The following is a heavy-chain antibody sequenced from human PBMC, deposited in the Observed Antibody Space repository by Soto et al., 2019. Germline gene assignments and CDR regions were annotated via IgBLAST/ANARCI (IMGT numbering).Heavy chain of an antibody. CDR3: ARDGSTVTTNYHYAMDV. CDR1: GFSFSMYA. D-gene: IGHD4-17*01. Sequence: PGGSLRLSCAASGFSFSMYAMNWVRQAPGKGLEWVSGVSGSGDSADYADSVKGRFTVSRDNSKNTLYLEMNSLRAEDTAVYYCARDGSTVTTNYHYAMDVWGQGTTVTVSS. V-gene: IGHV3-23*01. CDR2: VSGSGDSA. J-gene: IGHJ6*02.